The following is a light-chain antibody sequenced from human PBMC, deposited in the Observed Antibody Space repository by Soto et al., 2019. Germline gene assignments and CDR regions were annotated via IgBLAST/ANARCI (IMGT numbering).Light chain of an antibody. CDR2: GAS. Sequence: EIGLGQSPGTLSLSPTKRAALSCRAGQSVSNNLAWYQQKPGQAPRLLTDGASNRATGIPARFSGSGSGTDFTLTSSSLEPEDIAVYYCQQRSNWRVTFGGGTKVDIK. CDR3: QQRSNWRVT. CDR1: QSVSNN. V-gene: IGKV3-11*01. J-gene: IGKJ4*01.